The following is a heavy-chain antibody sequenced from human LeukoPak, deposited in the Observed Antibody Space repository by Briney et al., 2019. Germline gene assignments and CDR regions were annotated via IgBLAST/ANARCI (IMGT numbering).Heavy chain of an antibody. V-gene: IGHV4-30-4*01. Sequence: PSETLSLTCTVSGGSISSGDYYWSWIRQPPGKGLEWIGYIYYSGNTYYIPSLKSRVTISVDTSKNQFSLKLSSVIAADTAVYYCARLTNYFDYWGQGTLVTVSS. CDR1: GGSISSGDYY. CDR2: IYYSGNT. D-gene: IGHD1-14*01. J-gene: IGHJ4*02. CDR3: ARLTNYFDY.